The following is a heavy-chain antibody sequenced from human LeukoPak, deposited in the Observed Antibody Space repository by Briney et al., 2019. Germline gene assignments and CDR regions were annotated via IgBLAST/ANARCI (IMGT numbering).Heavy chain of an antibody. CDR2: INPKNGGT. J-gene: IGHJ4*02. V-gene: IGHV1-2*02. CDR1: GYTFTGYY. CDR3: ARGSIVGATFDYFDY. Sequence: ASVKVSCKASGYTFTGYYMHWVRQAPGQGLEWMGWINPKNGGTKYAQKFQGRFTMTRDTSISTAYMELSRLRSDDTAVYYCARGSIVGATFDYFDYWGQGTLVTVSS. D-gene: IGHD1-26*01.